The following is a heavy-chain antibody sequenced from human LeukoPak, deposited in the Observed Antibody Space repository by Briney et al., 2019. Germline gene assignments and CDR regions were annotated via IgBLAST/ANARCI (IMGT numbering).Heavy chain of an antibody. CDR2: ISAYNGNT. V-gene: IGHV1-18*04. CDR1: GYTFTSYG. Sequence: GASVKVSCKASGYTFTSYGISWVRQAPGQGVEWMGWISAYNGNTNYAKKLQGRVTMTTDTSTSTAYMELRSLRSDDTAVYYCARLGVVPAAPYYFDYWGQGTLVTVSS. CDR3: ARLGVVPAAPYYFDY. D-gene: IGHD2-2*01. J-gene: IGHJ4*02.